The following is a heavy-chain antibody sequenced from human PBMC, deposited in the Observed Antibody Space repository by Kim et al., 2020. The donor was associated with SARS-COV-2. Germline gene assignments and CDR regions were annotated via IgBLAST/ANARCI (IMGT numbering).Heavy chain of an antibody. CDR2: INPNSGGT. Sequence: ASVKVSCKASGYTFTGYYMHWVRQAPGQGLEWMGWINPNSGGTNYAQKFQGWVTMTRDTSISTAYMELSRLRSDDTAVYYCAREGYYYDSSGYHTLFDYWGQGTLVTVSS. CDR1: GYTFTGYY. D-gene: IGHD3-22*01. J-gene: IGHJ4*02. CDR3: AREGYYYDSSGYHTLFDY. V-gene: IGHV1-2*04.